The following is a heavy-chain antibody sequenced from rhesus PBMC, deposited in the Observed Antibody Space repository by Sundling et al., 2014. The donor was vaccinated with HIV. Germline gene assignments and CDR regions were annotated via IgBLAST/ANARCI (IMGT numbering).Heavy chain of an antibody. Sequence: EVQLVESGGGLVQPGGSLRLSCAASGFTFSSYDMHWVRQAPGQGLEWVTIISYDGNKKYYADSVKDRFTVSRDNSKNMLYLRMNNLKLEDTAVYYCARIWLELPYSYGLDSWGQGVVVTVSS. D-gene: IGHD1-1*01. CDR2: ISYDGNKK. CDR1: GFTFSSYD. V-gene: IGHV3-54*02. J-gene: IGHJ6*01. CDR3: ARIWLELPYSYGLDS.